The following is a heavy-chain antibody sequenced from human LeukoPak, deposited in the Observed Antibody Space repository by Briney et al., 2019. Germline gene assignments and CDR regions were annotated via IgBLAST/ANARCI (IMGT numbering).Heavy chain of an antibody. J-gene: IGHJ1*01. CDR1: GGTFSSYA. Sequence: SVKVSCKASGGTFSSYAISWVRQAPGQGLEWMGGIIPIFGTANYAQKFQGRVTMTEDTSTDTAYMELSSLRSEDTAVYYCATGFRDYGDPTIYFQHWGQGTLVTVSS. D-gene: IGHD4-17*01. CDR2: IIPIFGTA. V-gene: IGHV1-69*06. CDR3: ATGFRDYGDPTIYFQH.